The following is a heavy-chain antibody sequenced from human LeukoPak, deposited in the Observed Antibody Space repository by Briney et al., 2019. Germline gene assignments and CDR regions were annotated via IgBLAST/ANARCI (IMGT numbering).Heavy chain of an antibody. CDR1: GGTFSSYA. J-gene: IGHJ6*02. D-gene: IGHD6-19*01. Sequence: GSSVKVSCKASGGTFSSYAISWVRQAPGQGLEWMGGIIPIFGTANYAQKFQGRVTITRDRSASTANMELSSLTSEDTAVYYCARDRHSSAWPGPYYYYAMDVWGQGTTVSVSS. CDR2: IIPIFGTA. V-gene: IGHV1-69*05. CDR3: ARDRHSSAWPGPYYYYAMDV.